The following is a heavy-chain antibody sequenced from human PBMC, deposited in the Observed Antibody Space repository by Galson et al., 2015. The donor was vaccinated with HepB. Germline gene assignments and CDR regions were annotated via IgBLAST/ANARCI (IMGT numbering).Heavy chain of an antibody. CDR3: AREIDFPDAFDI. CDR1: GFTFSSYS. CDR2: ISSSSSYI. J-gene: IGHJ3*02. Sequence: SLRLSCAASGFTFSSYSMNWVRQAPGKGLEWVSSISSSSSYIYYADSVKGRFTISRDNAKNSLYLQMNSLRAEDTAVYYCAREIDFPDAFDIWGQGTMVTVSS. D-gene: IGHD3-3*01. V-gene: IGHV3-21*04.